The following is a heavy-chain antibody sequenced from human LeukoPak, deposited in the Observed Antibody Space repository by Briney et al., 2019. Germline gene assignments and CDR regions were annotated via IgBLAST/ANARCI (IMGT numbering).Heavy chain of an antibody. Sequence: GGSLRLSCAASGFTVSSNYMNWVRQAPGKGLEWVSGIVGSGVTTYYADSVKGRFTISRDNSKNTLYLHMNGLRVEDTAIYYCARDERWIQFNYWGQGTLVTVSS. J-gene: IGHJ4*02. CDR1: GFTVSSNY. V-gene: IGHV3-23*01. CDR3: ARDERWIQFNY. D-gene: IGHD5-18*01. CDR2: IVGSGVTT.